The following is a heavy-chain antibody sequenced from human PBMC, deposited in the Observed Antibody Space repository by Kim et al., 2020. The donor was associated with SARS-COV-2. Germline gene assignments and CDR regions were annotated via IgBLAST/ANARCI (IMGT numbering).Heavy chain of an antibody. V-gene: IGHV3-30*18. CDR2: ISYDGSRG. Sequence: GGSLRLSCAASGFTFSNYGMHWVRQAPGKGLEWLAVISYDGSRGYYADSVKGRFTISRDNSKNTLYLQMNSLRAEDTAVYYCAKRMGTFCGGGRCPPGQGTFDMWGQGTMVTVSS. CDR1: GFTFSNYG. D-gene: IGHD2-15*01. CDR3: AKRMGTFCGGGRCPPGQGTFDM. J-gene: IGHJ3*02.